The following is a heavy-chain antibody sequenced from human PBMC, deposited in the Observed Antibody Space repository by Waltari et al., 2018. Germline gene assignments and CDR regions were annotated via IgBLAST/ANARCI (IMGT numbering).Heavy chain of an antibody. CDR2: IYPSDSDT. J-gene: IGHJ2*01. V-gene: IGHV5-51*01. CDR1: GCSFTSYW. D-gene: IGHD6-13*01. Sequence: EVQLVQSGAEVKKPGESLKISCQGSGCSFTSYWIGWVRQMPGTGLGWMGIIYPSDSDTRYNPSFQGQVTISADKSISTAYLQWSSLKASDTAMYYCAKGAAAALEYFDLWGRGTLVTVSS. CDR3: AKGAAAALEYFDL.